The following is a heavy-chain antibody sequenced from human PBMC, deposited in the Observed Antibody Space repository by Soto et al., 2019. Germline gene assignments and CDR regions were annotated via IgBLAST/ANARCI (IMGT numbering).Heavy chain of an antibody. Sequence: GGSLRLSCAASGFTFSSYGMHWVRQAPGKGLEWVAVIWYDGSNKYYADSVKGRFTISRDNSKDTLYLQMNSLRAEDTAVYYCARSGARTLYSPDSLWGQGTLVTGSS. J-gene: IGHJ4*02. CDR2: IWYDGSNK. CDR1: GFTFSSYG. D-gene: IGHD5-12*01. CDR3: ARSGARTLYSPDSL. V-gene: IGHV3-33*01.